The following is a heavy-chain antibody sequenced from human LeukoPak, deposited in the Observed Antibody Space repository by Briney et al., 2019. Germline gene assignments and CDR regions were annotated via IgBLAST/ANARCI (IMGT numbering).Heavy chain of an antibody. Sequence: PGGSLRLSCAASGFTFSIYTLNWVRQAPGKGLEWVSSISSSSSYIYYADSVKGRFTISRGNAKKSLYLQMNSLRVEDTAVYYCARSSDRSNILTGPIDYWGQGTLVTVSS. CDR2: ISSSSSYI. CDR3: ARSSDRSNILTGPIDY. J-gene: IGHJ4*02. D-gene: IGHD3-9*01. V-gene: IGHV3-21*01. CDR1: GFTFSIYT.